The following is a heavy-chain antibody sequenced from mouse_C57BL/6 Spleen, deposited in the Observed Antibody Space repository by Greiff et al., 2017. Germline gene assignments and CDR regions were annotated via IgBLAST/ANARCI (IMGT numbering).Heavy chain of an antibody. Sequence: VQLQQPGAELVKPGASVKLSCKASGYTFTSYWMHWVKQRPGQGLEWIGMIHPNSGSTNYNEKFKSKATLTVDKSSSTAYMQLSSLTSEDAAVYYCARFDGPLHYYAVDYWGQGTSVTVSS. V-gene: IGHV1-64*01. D-gene: IGHD2-3*01. CDR3: ARFDGPLHYYAVDY. J-gene: IGHJ4*01. CDR2: IHPNSGST. CDR1: GYTFTSYW.